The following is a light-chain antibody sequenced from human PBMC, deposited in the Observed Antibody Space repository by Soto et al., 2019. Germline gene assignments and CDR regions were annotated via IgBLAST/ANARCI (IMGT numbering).Light chain of an antibody. V-gene: IGKV1-39*01. J-gene: IGKJ4*01. CDR3: QQSFITPPLT. CDR1: QSISTY. CDR2: GAS. Sequence: DIQMTQSPSSLSASIGDIITITCRASQSISTYLNWYQQKPGKAPTLLIYGASTLQNGVPSRFSGSGSATDYTLTISGLQPEDFATYYCQQSFITPPLTFGGGTKVEMK.